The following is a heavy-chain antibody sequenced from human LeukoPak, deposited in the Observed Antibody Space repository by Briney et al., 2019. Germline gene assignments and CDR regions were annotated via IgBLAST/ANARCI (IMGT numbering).Heavy chain of an antibody. CDR3: AKGIAAADYYGMDV. Sequence: PGGSLRLSCAASGFTVSSNYMNWVRQAPGKGLEWVSIIYSNDNTYYADSVKGRFTISRDNSKNTLYLQMNSLRAEDTAVYYCAKGIAAADYYGMDVWGQGTTVTVSS. J-gene: IGHJ6*02. V-gene: IGHV3-66*01. CDR1: GFTVSSNY. CDR2: IYSNDNT. D-gene: IGHD6-13*01.